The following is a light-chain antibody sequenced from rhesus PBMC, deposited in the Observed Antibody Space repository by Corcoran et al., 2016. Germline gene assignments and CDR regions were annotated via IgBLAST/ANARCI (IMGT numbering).Light chain of an antibody. CDR2: KAS. CDR3: QQYSSSPYS. J-gene: IGKJ2*01. CDR1: QSFSSW. Sequence: DIQMTQSPSSLSASVGDTVTITCRASQSFSSWLAWYQQKPGKAPKLLIYKASTLQSGVPSRYSGSGSGTDFTLTISSLQSEDFATYYCQQYSSSPYSFGQGTKVEIK. V-gene: IGKV1-22*01.